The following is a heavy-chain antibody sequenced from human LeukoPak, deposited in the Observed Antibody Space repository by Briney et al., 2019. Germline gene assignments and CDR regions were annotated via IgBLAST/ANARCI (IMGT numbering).Heavy chain of an antibody. J-gene: IGHJ6*03. CDR3: TTDRVTTEYYYYYYMDV. D-gene: IGHD4-17*01. V-gene: IGHV3-15*01. CDR1: GFTFSNAW. CDR2: IKSKTDGGTT. Sequence: GGTLRLSCAASGFTFSNAWMSWVRQAPGKGLEWVGRIKSKTDGGTTDYAAPVKGRFTISRDDSKNTLYLQMNSLKTKDTAVYYCTTDRVTTEYYYYYYMDVWGKGTTVTISS.